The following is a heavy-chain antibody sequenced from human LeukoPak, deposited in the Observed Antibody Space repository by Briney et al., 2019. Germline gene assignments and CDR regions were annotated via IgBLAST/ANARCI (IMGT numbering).Heavy chain of an antibody. V-gene: IGHV4-34*01. D-gene: IGHD6-13*01. Sequence: SETLSLTCGVHGGSFNDYSWTWIRQSPGKGLEWIGEINHSGSATYNPSVKRRFTMSVDASKNQFSLRLSSVTAADTAVYYCARLGLYTSSWYRYYYFDYWGQGTLVTVSS. CDR2: INHSGSA. J-gene: IGHJ4*02. CDR3: ARLGLYTSSWYRYYYFDY. CDR1: GGSFNDYS.